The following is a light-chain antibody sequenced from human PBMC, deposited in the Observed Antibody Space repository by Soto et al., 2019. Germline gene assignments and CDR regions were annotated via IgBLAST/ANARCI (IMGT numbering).Light chain of an antibody. CDR2: DAS. CDR1: QSISTW. Sequence: GDRVTITCRASQSISTWLAWYQQKPGKAPKLLIYDASSLESGVPSRFNGSRSETEFTLTIRNLQPDDFATYYCQQLFDSPITFGQGTRLETK. J-gene: IGKJ5*01. CDR3: QQLFDSPIT. V-gene: IGKV1-5*01.